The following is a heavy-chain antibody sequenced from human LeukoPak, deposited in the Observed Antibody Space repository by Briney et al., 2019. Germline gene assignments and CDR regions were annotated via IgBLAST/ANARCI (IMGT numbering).Heavy chain of an antibody. D-gene: IGHD1-14*01. J-gene: IGHJ4*02. Sequence: PGGSLRLSCVASGFTFSSFGIHWVRQAPGKGLEWVAAMSFDGTTKSYSDSVKGRFFISRDTPVNTVYLQLNNLTPEDTAVFYCAKVVAEGRTLAPYFDSWGQGALVTVSS. V-gene: IGHV3-30*18. CDR1: GFTFSSFG. CDR3: AKVVAEGRTLAPYFDS. CDR2: MSFDGTTK.